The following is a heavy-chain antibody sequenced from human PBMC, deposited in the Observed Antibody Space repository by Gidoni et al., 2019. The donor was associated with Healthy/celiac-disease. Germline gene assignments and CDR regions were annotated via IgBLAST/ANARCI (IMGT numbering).Heavy chain of an antibody. Sequence: EVQLLESGGGLVQPGGSLSLSCAASGFTFSSYAMSWVRQAPGKGLEWVSAISGSGGSTYYADSVKGRFTISRDNSKNTLYLQMNSLRAEDTAVYYCAKSRLRATIIDYWGQGTLVTVSS. J-gene: IGHJ4*02. CDR3: AKSRLRATIIDY. CDR2: ISGSGGST. D-gene: IGHD5-12*01. CDR1: GFTFSSYA. V-gene: IGHV3-23*01.